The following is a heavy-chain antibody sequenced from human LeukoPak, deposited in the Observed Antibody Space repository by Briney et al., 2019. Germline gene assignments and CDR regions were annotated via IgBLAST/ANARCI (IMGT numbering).Heavy chain of an antibody. Sequence: GGSLRLSCAASGFTFSSYAMSWVRQAPGEGLEWVSIINEGGTDAYYADSVKGRFTISKDNSKNTLYLQMNSLRVEDTAVYYCAKGTGYDFWSGYLLYYGMDVWGQGTTVTVSS. CDR1: GFTFSSYA. D-gene: IGHD3-3*01. CDR3: AKGTGYDFWSGYLLYYGMDV. J-gene: IGHJ6*02. CDR2: INEGGTDA. V-gene: IGHV3-23*01.